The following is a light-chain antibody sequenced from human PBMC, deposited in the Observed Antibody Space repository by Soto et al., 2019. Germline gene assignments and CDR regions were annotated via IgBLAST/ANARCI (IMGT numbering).Light chain of an antibody. CDR3: QQRSNWPWT. CDR2: AAS. V-gene: IGKV3-11*01. CDR1: QSVSNF. J-gene: IGKJ1*01. Sequence: DIVLTQSPATLSLSPGERATLSCRASQSVSNFLAWYQQKPGQAPRLLISAASNRATGIPGRFSGSGSGTDFSLTISGLEPEDFAVYYCQQRSNWPWTFGQGTKVEIK.